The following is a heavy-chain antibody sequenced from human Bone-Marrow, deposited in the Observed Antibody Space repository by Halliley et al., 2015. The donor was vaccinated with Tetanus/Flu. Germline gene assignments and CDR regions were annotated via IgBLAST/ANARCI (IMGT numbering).Heavy chain of an antibody. CDR3: ARHGSGVWSYYFDY. D-gene: IGHD2-21*02. Sequence: WFGYIYYVGAPTSTPPPKSRVTMSLDRSKNQFSLNLSSVTAADTAMYYCARHGSGVWSYYFDYWGQGTPVTVSS. V-gene: IGHV4-59*08. CDR2: IYYVGAP. J-gene: IGHJ4*02.